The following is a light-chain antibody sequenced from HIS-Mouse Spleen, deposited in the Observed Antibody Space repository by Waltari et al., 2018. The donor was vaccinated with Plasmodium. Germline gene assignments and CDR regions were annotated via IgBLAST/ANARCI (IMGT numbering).Light chain of an antibody. V-gene: IGLV2-8*01. CDR2: EVS. J-gene: IGLJ2*01. Sequence: QSALTQPPSASGSPGQSVTISCTGTSSDVGGYISVSWYQQHPGNAPKLMIYEVSKRPSGVPDRFSGSKSGNTASLTVSGLQAEDEADYYCSSYAGSNNLVFGGGTKLTVL. CDR3: SSYAGSNNLV. CDR1: SSDVGGYIS.